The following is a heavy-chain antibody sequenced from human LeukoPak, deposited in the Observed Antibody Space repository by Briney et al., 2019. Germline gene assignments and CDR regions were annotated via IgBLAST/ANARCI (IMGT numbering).Heavy chain of an antibody. J-gene: IGHJ6*03. CDR3: ARGPMYRVDSSGYFTSNYYYYYMDV. Sequence: ASVKVSCKASGYTFTSYDINWVRQAPGQGLEWMGWINPNSGGTNYAQKFQGRVTMTRDTSISTAYMELSRLRSDDTAVYYCARGPMYRVDSSGYFTSNYYYYYMDVWGKGTTVTVSS. V-gene: IGHV1-2*02. D-gene: IGHD3-22*01. CDR1: GYTFTSYD. CDR2: INPNSGGT.